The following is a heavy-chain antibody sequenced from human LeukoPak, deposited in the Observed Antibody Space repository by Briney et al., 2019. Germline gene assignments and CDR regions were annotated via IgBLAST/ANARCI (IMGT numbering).Heavy chain of an antibody. J-gene: IGHJ4*02. D-gene: IGHD6-13*01. CDR1: IHSPNEKHD. V-gene: IGHV4-38-2*02. Sequence: SGTLSLTCIMSIHSPNEKHDRVGIRQPPGKDLEGIGGIFDSASTDYTPSLKSRVTIALDRSSNHLSLTLTCVTAADTDVYYCARVLNTGSSWYYFDRWGQGTRVAVS. CDR2: IFDSAST. CDR3: ARVLNTGSSWYYFDR.